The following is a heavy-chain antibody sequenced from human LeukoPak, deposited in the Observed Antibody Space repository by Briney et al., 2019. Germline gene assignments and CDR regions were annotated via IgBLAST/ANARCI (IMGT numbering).Heavy chain of an antibody. Sequence: GGSLRLSCVTSGFTFSNCAMSWVRQAPGKGLEWVSTIHGASTFYSASEKGRFTISRDNSKNTLYLQMNSLRAEDTAIYYCAKDQAGDGYNSMWGQGTRVTVSS. CDR1: GFTFSNCA. CDR2: IHGAST. V-gene: IGHV3-23*01. CDR3: AKDQAGDGYNSM. J-gene: IGHJ4*02. D-gene: IGHD5-24*01.